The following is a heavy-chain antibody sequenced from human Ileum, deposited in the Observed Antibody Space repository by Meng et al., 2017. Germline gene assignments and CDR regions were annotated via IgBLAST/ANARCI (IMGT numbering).Heavy chain of an antibody. V-gene: IGHV3-33*01. CDR3: ASSIAAAGNYYGMDV. D-gene: IGHD6-13*01. CDR2: IWYDGSNK. Sequence: GGSLRLSCAASGFTFSSYGMHWVRQAPGKGLEWVAVIWYDGSNKYYADSVKGRFTISRDNSKNTLYLQMNSLRAEDTAVYYCASSIAAAGNYYGMDVWGQGTTVTVSS. J-gene: IGHJ6*02. CDR1: GFTFSSYG.